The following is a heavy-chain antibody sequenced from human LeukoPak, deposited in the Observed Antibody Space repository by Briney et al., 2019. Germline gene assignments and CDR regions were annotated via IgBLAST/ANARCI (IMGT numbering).Heavy chain of an antibody. CDR3: ASEAAAGGFDY. CDR1: GGSISSYY. D-gene: IGHD6-13*01. V-gene: IGHV4-4*09. J-gene: IGHJ4*02. Sequence: SETLSLTCTVSGGSISSYYWSWIRQPPGKGLEWIGYIYTSGSTNYNPSLKSRVTISEDTSKNQFSLKLSSVTAADTAVYYCASEAAAGGFDYWGQGTLVTVSS. CDR2: IYTSGST.